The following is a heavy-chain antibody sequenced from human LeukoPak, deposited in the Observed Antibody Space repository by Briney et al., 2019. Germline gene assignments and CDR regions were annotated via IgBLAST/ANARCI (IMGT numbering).Heavy chain of an antibody. CDR3: AREDYGDRLFGY. D-gene: IGHD4-17*01. CDR2: IIPIFGTA. Sequence: GASVKVSCKASGGTFSSYAISWVRQAPGQGLEWMGGIIPIFGTANYAQKFQGRVTITADKSTSTAYMELSSLRSEDTAVYYCAREDYGDRLFGYWGHGTLVTVSS. J-gene: IGHJ5*01. CDR1: GGTFSSYA. V-gene: IGHV1-69*06.